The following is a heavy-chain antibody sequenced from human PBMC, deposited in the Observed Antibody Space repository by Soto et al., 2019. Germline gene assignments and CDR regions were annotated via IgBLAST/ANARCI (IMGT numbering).Heavy chain of an antibody. J-gene: IGHJ6*02. CDR3: ARRGDYYGSVYYGMDV. D-gene: IGHD3-10*01. V-gene: IGHV1-18*04. CDR2: ISAYNGNT. Sequence: ASVKVSCKASGYTFTRYCISWVRQAPGQGLEWMGWISAYNGNTNYAQKLQGRVTMTTDTSTSTAYMELRSLRSDDTAVYYCARRGDYYGSVYYGMDVWGQGTTVTVSS. CDR1: GYTFTRYC.